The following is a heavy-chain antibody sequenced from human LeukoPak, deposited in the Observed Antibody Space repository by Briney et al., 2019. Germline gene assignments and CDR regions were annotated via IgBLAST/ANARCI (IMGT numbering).Heavy chain of an antibody. D-gene: IGHD4-17*01. CDR3: ARDHGDYGDPKGDY. Sequence: SGGSLRLSCAASGFTFSSYSMNWVRQAPGKGLEWVSYISSSSSTIYYADSVKGRFTISRDNAKNSLYLQMNSLRAEGTAVYYCARDHGDYGDPKGDYWGQGTLVTVSS. J-gene: IGHJ4*02. CDR2: ISSSSSTI. CDR1: GFTFSSYS. V-gene: IGHV3-48*01.